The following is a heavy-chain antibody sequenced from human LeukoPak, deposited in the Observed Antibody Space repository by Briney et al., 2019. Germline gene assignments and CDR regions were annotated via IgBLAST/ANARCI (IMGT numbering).Heavy chain of an antibody. Sequence: SETLSLTCTASGGSSTNYYWSWIRQPAGKGLEWIGRIHTGGATTYNPSLESRVTTSVDTSKNLVSLKMSSLTAADTARYYCARGGAPEYWGQGTLVTVYS. V-gene: IGHV4-4*07. J-gene: IGHJ4*02. CDR2: IHTGGAT. CDR3: ARGGAPEY. CDR1: GGSSTNYY.